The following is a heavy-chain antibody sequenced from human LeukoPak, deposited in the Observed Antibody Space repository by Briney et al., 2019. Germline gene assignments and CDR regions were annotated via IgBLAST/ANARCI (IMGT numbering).Heavy chain of an antibody. J-gene: IGHJ4*02. CDR1: GFSFGSHW. Sequence: PGGSLRLSCAASGFSFGSHWMTWVRQAPGKGLEWVANIRQDEGEKYYVDSVKGRFTISRDNAKNSLYLQMNSLRADDTAVYYCAKRDHYGWFFFDYWGQGNLVAVSS. CDR2: IRQDEGEK. V-gene: IGHV3-7*03. D-gene: IGHD6-19*01. CDR3: AKRDHYGWFFFDY.